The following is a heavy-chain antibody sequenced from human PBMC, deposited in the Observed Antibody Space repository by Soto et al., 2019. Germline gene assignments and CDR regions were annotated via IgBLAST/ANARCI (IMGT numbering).Heavy chain of an antibody. V-gene: IGHV1-69*06. CDR2: IIPISGAA. CDR1: GGTFSNYV. CDR3: ARDMTRTVVHYFDF. Sequence: GASVKVSCKASGGTFSNYVVNWVRQAPGQGLEWMGRIIPISGAANYAQKFQGRVTITADKSTSTSYMELSSLRSEDTAVYYCARDMTRTVVHYFDFWGQGTLVTVSS. J-gene: IGHJ4*02. D-gene: IGHD1-7*01.